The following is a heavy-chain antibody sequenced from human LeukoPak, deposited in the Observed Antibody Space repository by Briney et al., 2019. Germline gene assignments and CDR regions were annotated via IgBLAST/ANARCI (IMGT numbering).Heavy chain of an antibody. CDR2: IYYSGST. J-gene: IGHJ5*02. CDR1: GGSVSSGSYY. V-gene: IGHV4-61*01. CDR3: ASYYYGSGSYNWFDP. Sequence: SETLSLTCTVSGGSVSSGSYYWSWIRQPPGKGLEWIGYIYYSGSTNYNPSLKSRVTISVDTSKTQFSLKLSSVTAADTAVYYCASYYYGSGSYNWFDPWGQGTLVTVSS. D-gene: IGHD3-10*01.